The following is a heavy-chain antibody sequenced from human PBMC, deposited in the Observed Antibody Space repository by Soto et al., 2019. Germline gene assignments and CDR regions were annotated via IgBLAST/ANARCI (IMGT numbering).Heavy chain of an antibody. J-gene: IGHJ4*02. D-gene: IGHD2-21*02. CDR2: INAGNGNT. Sequence: QVQLVQSGAEEKKPGASVKVSCKASGYTFTSYAMHWVRQAPGQRLEWMGWINAGNGNTKYSQKFQGRVTITRDTSASIAYMELSSLRSEDTAVYYCARSIVVVTPLDYWGQGTLVTVSS. CDR3: ARSIVVVTPLDY. V-gene: IGHV1-3*05. CDR1: GYTFTSYA.